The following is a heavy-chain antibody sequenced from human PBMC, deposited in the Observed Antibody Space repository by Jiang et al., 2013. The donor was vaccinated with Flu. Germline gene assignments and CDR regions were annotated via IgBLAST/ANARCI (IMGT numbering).Heavy chain of an antibody. D-gene: IGHD3-16*01. CDR3: AAGGGDEAQY. CDR2: IIPLSTTTG. Sequence: SGAEVKKAGSSVKVSCKASEGTLVHYEINWVRQAPGQGLEWMGAIIPLSTTTGKYAQKFQGRLSMTADTSTSTAYLELTSLKSDDTAVYFCAAGGGDEAQYWGQGTPVTVSS. J-gene: IGHJ4*02. CDR1: EGTLVHYE. V-gene: IGHV1-69*06.